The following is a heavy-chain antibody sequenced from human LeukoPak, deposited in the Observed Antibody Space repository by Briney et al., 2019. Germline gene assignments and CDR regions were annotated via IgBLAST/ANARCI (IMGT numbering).Heavy chain of an antibody. CDR3: AKYMCGRDGYNRFDY. Sequence: SLRLSCAASGFTFDDYAMHWVRQAPGKGLEWVSGISWNSGSIGYADSVKGRFTIARDNAKNSLDLQMNSLRAEGTALYYCAKYMCGRDGYNRFDYWGQGTLVTVSS. D-gene: IGHD5-24*01. V-gene: IGHV3-9*01. J-gene: IGHJ4*02. CDR1: GFTFDDYA. CDR2: ISWNSGSI.